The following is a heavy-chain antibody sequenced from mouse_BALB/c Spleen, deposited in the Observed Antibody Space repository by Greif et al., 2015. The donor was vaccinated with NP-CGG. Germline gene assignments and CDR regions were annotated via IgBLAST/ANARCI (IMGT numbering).Heavy chain of an antibody. CDR3: ARFNGYGYAMDY. J-gene: IGHJ4*01. CDR2: IYPGNVNT. D-gene: IGHD2-14*01. Sequence: VQGVESGPELVKPGASVRISCKASGYTFTSYYIHWVKQRPGQGLEWIGRIYPGNVNTKYNEKFKGKATLTADKSSSTAYMQLSSLTSEDSAVYFCARFNGYGYAMDYWGQGTSVTVSS. CDR1: GYTFTSYY. V-gene: IGHV1S56*01.